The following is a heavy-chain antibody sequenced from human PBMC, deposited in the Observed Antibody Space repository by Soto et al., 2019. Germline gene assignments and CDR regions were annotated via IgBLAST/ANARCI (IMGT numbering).Heavy chain of an antibody. V-gene: IGHV1-69*12. D-gene: IGHD4-17*01. Sequence: QVQLVQSGAEVKKPGSSVKVSCKASGGTLSNYGISWVRQAPGQGLEWMGGIIPVFGTANYAQKFQGRVTISADESTTTVYMDVSSLRSDDTAVYYCARGDSTKRDVTTYYGMDVWGQGTTVTVSS. CDR3: ARGDSTKRDVTTYYGMDV. J-gene: IGHJ6*02. CDR1: GGTLSNYG. CDR2: IIPVFGTA.